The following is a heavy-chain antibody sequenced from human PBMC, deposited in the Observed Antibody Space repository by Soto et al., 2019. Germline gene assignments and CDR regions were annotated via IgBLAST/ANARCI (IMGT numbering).Heavy chain of an antibody. J-gene: IGHJ5*02. V-gene: IGHV4-30-4*01. D-gene: IGHD4-17*01. CDR2: IYYSGST. CDR3: ARDVTAGDYAGFDP. Sequence: SETLSLTCTVSGGSISSGDYYWSWIRQPPGKGLEWIGYIYYSGSTYYNPSLKSRVTISVDTSKNQFSLKLSSVTAADTAVYYCARDVTAGDYAGFDPWGQGTLVTVSS. CDR1: GGSISSGDYY.